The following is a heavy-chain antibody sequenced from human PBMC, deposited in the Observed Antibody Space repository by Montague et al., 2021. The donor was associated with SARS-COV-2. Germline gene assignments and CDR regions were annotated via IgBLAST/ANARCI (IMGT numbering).Heavy chain of an antibody. J-gene: IGHJ4*02. CDR3: ARGSVDIVVVVAATPPYFDY. D-gene: IGHD2-15*01. CDR1: GGSFSGYY. CDR2: INHSGST. V-gene: IGHV4-34*01. Sequence: SETLSLTCAVYGGSFSGYYWSWIRQPPGKGLEWIGEINHSGSTNYNSSLKSRVTISVDTPKNQFSLKLSSVTAADTAVYYCARGSVDIVVVVAATPPYFDYWGQGTLVTVSS.